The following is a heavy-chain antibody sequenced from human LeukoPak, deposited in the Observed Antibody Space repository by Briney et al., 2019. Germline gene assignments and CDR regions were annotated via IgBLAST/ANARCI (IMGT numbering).Heavy chain of an antibody. Sequence: PSETLSLTCTVSGGSISSGSYYWSWIRQPAGKGLEWIGRIYTSGSTNYNPSLKSRVTISVDTSKNQFSLKLSSVTAADTAVYYCAREGMPSYLGLDYWGQGTLVTVSS. J-gene: IGHJ4*02. CDR2: IYTSGST. V-gene: IGHV4-61*02. D-gene: IGHD2-2*01. CDR3: AREGMPSYLGLDY. CDR1: GGSISSGSYY.